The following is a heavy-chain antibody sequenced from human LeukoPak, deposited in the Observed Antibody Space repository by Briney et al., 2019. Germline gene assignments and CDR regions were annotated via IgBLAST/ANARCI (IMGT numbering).Heavy chain of an antibody. Sequence: ASVKVSCKASGYTFTSYGISWVRQAPGQGLEWMGWISAYNGNTNYAQKLQGRVTMTTDTSTSTAYMELRSLRSDDTAVYYCARDQLRPYYDILTGYFPDTADYGMDVWAKGPRSPSP. CDR3: ARDQLRPYYDILTGYFPDTADYGMDV. V-gene: IGHV1-18*01. CDR2: ISAYNGNT. J-gene: IGHJ6*02. D-gene: IGHD3-9*01. CDR1: GYTFTSYG.